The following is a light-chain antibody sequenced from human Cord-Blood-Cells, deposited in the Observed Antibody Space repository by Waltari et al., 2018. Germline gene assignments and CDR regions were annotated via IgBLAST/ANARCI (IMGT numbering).Light chain of an antibody. Sequence: QSALTQHRPVSGSPGQSVTIPCTATSSDVGGYNYVSWYKQHPGKAPKLMIYDGSKRPSWLPDCASGTRSGDTAALSSSGLHAKYVADYYCCSDAVSFTFDFGTGTKVTVL. CDR2: DGS. CDR3: CSDAVSFTFD. CDR1: SSDVGGYNY. V-gene: IGLV2-11*01. J-gene: IGLJ1*01.